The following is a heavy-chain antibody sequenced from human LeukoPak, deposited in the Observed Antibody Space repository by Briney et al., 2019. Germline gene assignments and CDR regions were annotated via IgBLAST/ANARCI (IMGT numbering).Heavy chain of an antibody. CDR2: ISSNGGST. V-gene: IGHV3-64D*06. J-gene: IGHJ4*02. CDR3: VKAQGGSHPYYFDY. D-gene: IGHD3-16*01. Sequence: GGSLRLSCSASGFTFSSYAMHWVRQAPGKGLEYVSAISSNGGSTYYADSVKGRFTISRDNSKNTLYLQMSSLRAGDTAVYYCVKAQGGSHPYYFDYWGQGTLVTVSS. CDR1: GFTFSSYA.